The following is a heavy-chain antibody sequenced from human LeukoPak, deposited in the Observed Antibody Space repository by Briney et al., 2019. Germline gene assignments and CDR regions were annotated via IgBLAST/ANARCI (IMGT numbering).Heavy chain of an antibody. Sequence: PSETLSLTWTVSGGSISSYYWSWIRQPPGKGLEWIGYIYYRGSTSYNPSLKSRVTILVDTSKNQFSLKLSSVTAADTAVYYCARQSYGDYFDYWGQGTLVTVSS. D-gene: IGHD4-17*01. CDR1: GGSISSYY. CDR2: IYYRGST. J-gene: IGHJ4*02. CDR3: ARQSYGDYFDY. V-gene: IGHV4-59*08.